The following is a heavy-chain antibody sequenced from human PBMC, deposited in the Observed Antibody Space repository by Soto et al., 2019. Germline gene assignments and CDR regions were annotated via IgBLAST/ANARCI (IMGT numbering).Heavy chain of an antibody. CDR2: INPGGSIT. CDR3: ARVPTWKYGVWNY. CDR1: GFTFSSYW. V-gene: IGHV3-74*01. J-gene: IGHJ4*02. D-gene: IGHD2-8*01. Sequence: EEQLVESGGGLVQPGGSLRLSCAASGFTFSSYWMHWVRQAPGKGLVWVSRINPGGSITAYADSVKGRFTISRDNAKNTLYLQMNNLRGDDKAVYCARVPTWKYGVWNYWGQGTLVTVSS.